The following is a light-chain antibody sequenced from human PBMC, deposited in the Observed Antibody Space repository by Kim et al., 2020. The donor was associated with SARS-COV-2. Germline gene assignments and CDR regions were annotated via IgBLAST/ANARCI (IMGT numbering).Light chain of an antibody. J-gene: IGKJ4*01. CDR2: HVS. Sequence: EIVMTQSPATLSVSPGEVTTLSCRASQSVGDRLAWYWQQPSQAPRLLVYHVSTRATGVPVRFSGSGSGTDFTLTISSLQSEDSALYYCKQYKDWTLTFGGGTKVDIK. CDR1: QSVGDR. V-gene: IGKV3-15*01. CDR3: KQYKDWTLT.